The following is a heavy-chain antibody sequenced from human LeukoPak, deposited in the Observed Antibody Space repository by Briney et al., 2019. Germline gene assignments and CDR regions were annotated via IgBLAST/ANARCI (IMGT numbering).Heavy chain of an antibody. J-gene: IGHJ6*03. Sequence: GGSLRLSCAASGFTFSSYGMHWVRQAPGKGLEWVAFIRYDGSNKYYADSVKGRFTISRDNSKNTLYLQMNSLRAEDTALYYCAKAADYDMTYYYYYMDVWGKGTTVTISS. CDR2: IRYDGSNK. V-gene: IGHV3-30*02. D-gene: IGHD3-9*01. CDR1: GFTFSSYG. CDR3: AKAADYDMTYYYYYMDV.